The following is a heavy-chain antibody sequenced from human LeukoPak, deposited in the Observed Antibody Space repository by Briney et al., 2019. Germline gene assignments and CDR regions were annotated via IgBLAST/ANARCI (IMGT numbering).Heavy chain of an antibody. D-gene: IGHD6-19*01. CDR3: ARPGVGSGWYWYFDL. J-gene: IGHJ2*01. Sequence: GESLQISCKGSGYSFTSYWIGWVRQMPGKGLEWMGIIYPGDSDTRYSPSFQGQVTISVDKSISTAYLQWSSLKASDTAMYYCARPGVGSGWYWYFDLWGRGTLVTVSS. V-gene: IGHV5-51*01. CDR2: IYPGDSDT. CDR1: GYSFTSYW.